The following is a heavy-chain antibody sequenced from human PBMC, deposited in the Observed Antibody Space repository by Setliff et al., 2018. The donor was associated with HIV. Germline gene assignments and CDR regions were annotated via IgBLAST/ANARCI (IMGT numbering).Heavy chain of an antibody. Sequence: SETLSLTCTVSGGSISSGGYYWSWIRQHPGKGLEWIGYIHYSGNIYNNPSLNSRISISVDMSKNKFSLKLSSLTAADTAVYYCARGGLGVVTSFDSWGPGTLVTVSS. J-gene: IGHJ4*02. CDR2: IHYSGNI. CDR3: ARGGLGVVTSFDS. CDR1: GGSISSGGYY. D-gene: IGHD3-3*01. V-gene: IGHV4-31*03.